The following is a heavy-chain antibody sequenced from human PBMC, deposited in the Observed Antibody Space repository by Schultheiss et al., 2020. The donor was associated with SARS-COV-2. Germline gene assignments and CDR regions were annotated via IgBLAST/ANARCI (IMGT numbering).Heavy chain of an antibody. V-gene: IGHV4-4*07. J-gene: IGHJ5*02. CDR3: ARLGPIVVVAGAKNWFDP. CDR2: IYYSGST. Sequence: GPLRLSCTVSGGSISSYYWSWIRQPAGKGLEWIGRIYYSGSTNYNPSLKSRVTISVDTSKNQFSLKLSSVTAADTAVYYCARLGPIVVVAGAKNWFDPWGQGTLVTVSS. D-gene: IGHD2-2*01. CDR1: GGSISSYY.